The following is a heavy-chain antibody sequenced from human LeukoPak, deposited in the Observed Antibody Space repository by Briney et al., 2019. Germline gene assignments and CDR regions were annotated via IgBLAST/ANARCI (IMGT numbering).Heavy chain of an antibody. CDR1: GFTFSSYA. V-gene: IGHV3-23*01. D-gene: IGHD6-19*01. Sequence: GGSLRLSCAASGFTFSSYAMSWVRQAPGKGLEWVSAISGSGGSTYYADSVKGRFTISRDNSKNTLYLQMNSLRAEDTAVYYCARVTSRGSIPITAFDIWGQGTMVTVSS. CDR2: ISGSGGST. CDR3: ARVTSRGSIPITAFDI. J-gene: IGHJ3*02.